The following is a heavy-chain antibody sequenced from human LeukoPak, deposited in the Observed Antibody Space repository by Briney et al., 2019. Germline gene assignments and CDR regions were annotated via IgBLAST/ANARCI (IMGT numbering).Heavy chain of an antibody. CDR3: AREETYYYDSKVNWFDP. D-gene: IGHD3-22*01. CDR2: INPNSGGT. J-gene: IGHJ5*02. Sequence: GASVKVSCKASGYTFTGYYMHWVRQAPGQGPEWMGWINPNSGGTNYAQKFQGRVTMTRDTSISTAYMELSRLRSDDTAVYYCAREETYYYDSKVNWFDPWGQGTLVTVSS. CDR1: GYTFTGYY. V-gene: IGHV1-2*02.